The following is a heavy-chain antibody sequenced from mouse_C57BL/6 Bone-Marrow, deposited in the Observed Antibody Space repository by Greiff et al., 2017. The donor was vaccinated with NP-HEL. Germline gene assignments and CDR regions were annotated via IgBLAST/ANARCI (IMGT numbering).Heavy chain of an antibody. CDR1: GFTFSSYT. J-gene: IGHJ1*03. V-gene: IGHV5-9*01. CDR2: ISGGGGNT. CDR3: ARLLRYYGTSDWYFDV. Sequence: EVKVVESGGGLVKPGGSLKLSCAASGFTFSSYTMSWVRQTPEKRLEWVATISGGGGNTYYPDSVKGRFTISRDNAKNTLYLQMSSLRSEDTALYYCARLLRYYGTSDWYFDVWGTGTTVTVSS. D-gene: IGHD1-1*01.